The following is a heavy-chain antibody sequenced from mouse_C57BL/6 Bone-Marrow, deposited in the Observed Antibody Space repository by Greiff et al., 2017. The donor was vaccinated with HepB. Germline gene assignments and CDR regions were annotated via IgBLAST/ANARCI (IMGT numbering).Heavy chain of an antibody. CDR2: ISYDGSN. J-gene: IGHJ4*01. CDR1: GYSITSGYY. Sequence: EVQLVESGPGLVKPSQSLSLTCSVTGYSITSGYYWNWIRQFPGNKLEWMGYISYDGSNNYNPSLKNRISITRDTSTNQFFLKLNSVTTEDTATYYCAREGGQLRLPYAMDYWGQGTSVTVSS. CDR3: AREGGQLRLPYAMDY. D-gene: IGHD3-2*02. V-gene: IGHV3-6*01.